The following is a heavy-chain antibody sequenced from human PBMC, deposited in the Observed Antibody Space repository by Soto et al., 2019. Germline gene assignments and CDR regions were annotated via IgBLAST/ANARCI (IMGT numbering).Heavy chain of an antibody. CDR2: ISGSGGST. CDR1: GFTFSSYA. CDR3: AKDAYDYVWGSYRYYFDY. V-gene: IGHV3-23*01. Sequence: PGGSLRLSCAASGFTFSSYAMSWVRQAPGKGLEWVSAISGSGGSTYYADSVKGRFTISRDNSKNTLYLQMNSLRAEDTAVYYCAKDAYDYVWGSYRYYFDYWGQGTLVTVSS. D-gene: IGHD3-16*02. J-gene: IGHJ4*02.